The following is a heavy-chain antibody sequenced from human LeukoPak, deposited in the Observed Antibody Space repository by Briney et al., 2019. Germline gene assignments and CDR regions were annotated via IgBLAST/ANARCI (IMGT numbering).Heavy chain of an antibody. CDR3: ARESRFGELSHYYYYYMDV. D-gene: IGHD3-10*01. CDR1: GYTFTGYY. J-gene: IGHJ6*03. V-gene: IGHV1-2*02. Sequence: GASVKVSCKASGYTFTGYYTHWVRQAPGQGLEWMGWINPNSGGTNYAQKFQGRVTMTRDTSISTAYMELSRLRSDDTAVYYCARESRFGELSHYYYYYMDVWGKGTTVTVSS. CDR2: INPNSGGT.